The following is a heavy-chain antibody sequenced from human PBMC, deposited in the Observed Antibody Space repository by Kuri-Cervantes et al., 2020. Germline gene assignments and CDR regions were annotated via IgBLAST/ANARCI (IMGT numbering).Heavy chain of an antibody. D-gene: IGHD3-22*01. CDR1: GYTFTSYG. J-gene: IGHJ5*02. Sequence: ASVKVSCKASGYTFTSYGISWVRQAPGQGLEWMGWISAYNGNTNYAQKLQGRVTMTTDTSTSTAYMELRSLRSDDTAVYYCARAGNYYDRSKGWFDPWGQGTLVTVSS. CDR3: ARAGNYYDRSKGWFDP. CDR2: ISAYNGNT. V-gene: IGHV1-18*01.